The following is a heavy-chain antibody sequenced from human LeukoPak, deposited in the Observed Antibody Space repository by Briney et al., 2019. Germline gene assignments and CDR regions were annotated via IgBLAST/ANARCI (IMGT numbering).Heavy chain of an antibody. CDR2: INYSGGT. CDR3: ARILVPPALCWFDS. V-gene: IGHV4-34*01. J-gene: IGHJ5*01. CDR1: GGSFSGYY. D-gene: IGHD2-2*01. Sequence: SETLSLTCAVYGGSFSGYYWTWIRQPPGKGLEWIGEINYSGGTNYHPSLKSRVTISLDTSKNQFSLNLTSVTAADTAVYYCARILVPPALCWFDSWGQGTLVTVPS.